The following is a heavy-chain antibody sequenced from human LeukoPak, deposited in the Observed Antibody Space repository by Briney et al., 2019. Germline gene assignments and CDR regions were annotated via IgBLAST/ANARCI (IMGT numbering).Heavy chain of an antibody. Sequence: SETLSLTCAVSGGSFNGYYWSWIRQTPGMGLEWIGYIYSSGDINYNPSLTSRLTMSVDTSNNQVSLKLSSVTAADTAVYFCARQPPNTASFDYWGQGTLVTVSS. CDR3: ARQPPNTASFDY. D-gene: IGHD2-21*02. V-gene: IGHV4-59*01. J-gene: IGHJ4*02. CDR2: IYSSGDI. CDR1: GGSFNGYY.